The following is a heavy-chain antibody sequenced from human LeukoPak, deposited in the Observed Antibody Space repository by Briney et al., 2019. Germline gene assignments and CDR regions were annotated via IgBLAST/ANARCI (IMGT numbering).Heavy chain of an antibody. V-gene: IGHV4-4*07. CDR2: IYTSGST. D-gene: IGHD3-3*01. CDR3: ARDRPYYDFWSGYSQYNWFDP. CDR1: GGSFSGYY. J-gene: IGHJ5*02. Sequence: SETLSLTCAVYGGSFSGYYWSWIRQPAGKGLEWIGRIYTSGSTNYNPSLKSRVTMSVGTSKNQFSLKLSSVTAADTAVYYCARDRPYYDFWSGYSQYNWFDPWGQGTLVTVSS.